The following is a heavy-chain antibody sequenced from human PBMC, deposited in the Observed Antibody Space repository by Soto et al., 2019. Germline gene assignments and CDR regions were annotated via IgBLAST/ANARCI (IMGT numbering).Heavy chain of an antibody. CDR2: IKQDGSEK. Sequence: EVQLVESGGGLVQPGESLRLSCEESGFTFSSYWMSWVRQAPGKGLEWVANIKQDGSEKHYVDSVKSRFTISRDNAKNSPSLQMTSLRADDTAVYYCARDTIAGGDYYMDVWGKGTTVPVSS. CDR3: ARDTIAGGDYYMDV. D-gene: IGHD6-13*01. CDR1: GFTFSSYW. J-gene: IGHJ6*03. V-gene: IGHV3-7*01.